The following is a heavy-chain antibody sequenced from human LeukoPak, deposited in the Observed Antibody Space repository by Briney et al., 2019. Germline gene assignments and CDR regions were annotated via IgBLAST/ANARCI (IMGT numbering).Heavy chain of an antibody. D-gene: IGHD6-6*01. V-gene: IGHV3-11*01. CDR1: GFTYSDYY. CDR3: ARSIAGRPYYYYYGMDV. CDR2: ITTSGMTI. Sequence: GGSLRLSCAASGFTYSDYYMSWLRQAPGKGLEWLSFITTSGMTIYYADSVKGRFTISRDNANNSLYLQMNTLRAEDTAVYYCARSIAGRPYYYYYGMDVWGQGTTVTVSS. J-gene: IGHJ6*02.